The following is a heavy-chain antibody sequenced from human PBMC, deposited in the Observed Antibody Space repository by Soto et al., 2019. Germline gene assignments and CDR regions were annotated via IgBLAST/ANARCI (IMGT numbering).Heavy chain of an antibody. J-gene: IGHJ3*02. CDR2: IYSGGST. CDR1: GFTVSSNY. CDR3: ARRRIQLWSDDAFDI. V-gene: IGHV3-66*01. D-gene: IGHD5-18*01. Sequence: GSLRLSCAASGFTVSSNYMSWVRQAPGKGLEWVSVIYSGGSTYYADSVKGRFTISRDNSKNTLYLQMNSLRAEDTAVYYCARRRIQLWSDDAFDIWSQGTMVTVSS.